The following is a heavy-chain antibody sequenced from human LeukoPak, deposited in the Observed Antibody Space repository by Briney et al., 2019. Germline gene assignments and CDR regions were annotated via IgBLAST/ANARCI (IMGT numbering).Heavy chain of an antibody. V-gene: IGHV4-31*03. CDR3: ARIIVGATMDY. D-gene: IGHD1-26*01. Sequence: PSQTLSLTCTVSGGSISSGGYYWSWIRQHPGKGLEWIGYIYYSGSTYYNPSLESRVTISVDTSKNQFSLKLSSVTAADTAVYYCARIIVGATMDYWGQGTLVTVSS. CDR2: IYYSGST. J-gene: IGHJ4*02. CDR1: GGSISSGGYY.